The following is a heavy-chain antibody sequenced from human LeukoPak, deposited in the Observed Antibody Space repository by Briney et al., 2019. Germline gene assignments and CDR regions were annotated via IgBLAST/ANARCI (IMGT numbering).Heavy chain of an antibody. D-gene: IGHD1-26*01. Sequence: HGESLKISCRGSGYSISSYWIGWVRQMPGKGLEWMGIIYPGDSDTRYSPSFQGQVTISADKSISTAYLQWSSLKASDTAMYYCARRSGSYYGGYYFDYWGQGTLVTVSS. CDR2: IYPGDSDT. CDR1: GYSISSYW. J-gene: IGHJ4*02. V-gene: IGHV5-51*01. CDR3: ARRSGSYYGGYYFDY.